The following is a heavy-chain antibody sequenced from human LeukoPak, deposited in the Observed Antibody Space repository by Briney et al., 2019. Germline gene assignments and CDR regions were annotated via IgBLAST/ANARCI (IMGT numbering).Heavy chain of an antibody. J-gene: IGHJ3*02. CDR2: IYHSGST. CDR1: GGSISSGGYS. V-gene: IGHV4-30-2*01. Sequence: SGTLSLTCAVSGGSISSGGYSWSWIRQPPGKGLEWIGYIYHSGSTYYNPSLKSRVTISVDRSKNQFSLKLSSVTAADTAVYYCAIIRNPSDAFDIWGQGTMVTVSS. CDR3: AIIRNPSDAFDI. D-gene: IGHD1-14*01.